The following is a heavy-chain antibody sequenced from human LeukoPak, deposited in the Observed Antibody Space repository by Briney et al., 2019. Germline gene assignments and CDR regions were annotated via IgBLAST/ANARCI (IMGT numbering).Heavy chain of an antibody. CDR1: GGSISSYY. CDR3: ARSTQWLVRTNWFDP. V-gene: IGHV4-59*08. Sequence: PSETLSLTCTVSGGSISSYYWSWIRQPPGKGLEWIAYISDIGSINYNPSLKSRVTISLDTSKNQFSLKLSSVTAADTAVYYCARSTQWLVRTNWFDPWGQGTLVTVSS. J-gene: IGHJ5*02. D-gene: IGHD6-19*01. CDR2: ISDIGSI.